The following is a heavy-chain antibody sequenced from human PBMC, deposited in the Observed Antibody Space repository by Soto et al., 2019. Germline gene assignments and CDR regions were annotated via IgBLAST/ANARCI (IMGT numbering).Heavy chain of an antibody. CDR1: GFSFSSYA. CDR2: IWHDGSTT. D-gene: IGHD5-18*01. V-gene: IGHV3-33*01. Sequence: QEQLVESAGGVVQPGRSLRLSCAASGFSFSSYAMHWVRQAPGKGLEWVALIWHDGSTTSYADSVKGRFTISRDNSKNTHYLQLNNLRAEDTAVYYCARDVETTKANYYYYGMDVWGRGTPVTVSS. J-gene: IGHJ6*02. CDR3: ARDVETTKANYYYYGMDV.